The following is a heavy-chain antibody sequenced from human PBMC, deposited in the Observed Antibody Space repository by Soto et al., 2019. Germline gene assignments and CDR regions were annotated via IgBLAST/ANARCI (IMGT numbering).Heavy chain of an antibody. CDR3: ARISAAASNAFDV. V-gene: IGHV3-72*01. Sequence: GGSLRLSCAGSGFTFSDHYMDWVRQAPGKGLEWVGRSRNKAKKYTTEYAASVKGRFTVSRDDSKNSLYLQMNNLKTEDTAVYYCARISAAASNAFDVWGRGTMVTVSS. CDR1: GFTFSDHY. CDR2: SRNKAKKYTT. J-gene: IGHJ3*01. D-gene: IGHD6-13*01.